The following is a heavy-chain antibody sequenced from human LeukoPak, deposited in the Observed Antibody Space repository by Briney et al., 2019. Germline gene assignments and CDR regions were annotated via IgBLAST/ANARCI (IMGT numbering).Heavy chain of an antibody. D-gene: IGHD1-1*01. CDR2: INHSGST. Sequence: SETLSLTCAVYGGSFSGYYWSWIRQPPGKGLEWIGEINHSGSTNYNPSLKSRVTISVDTSKNQFSLKLSSVTAADTAMYYCARVRQLDGWFDPWGQGTLVTVSS. CDR3: ARVRQLDGWFDP. CDR1: GGSFSGYY. J-gene: IGHJ5*02. V-gene: IGHV4-34*01.